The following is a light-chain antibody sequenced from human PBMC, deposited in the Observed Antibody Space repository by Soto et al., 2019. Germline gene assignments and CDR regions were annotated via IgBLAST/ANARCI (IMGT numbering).Light chain of an antibody. CDR3: QQYGRT. Sequence: EIVLTQSPGTLSLSPGERATLSCRASQSVSSTYLAWYQHKPGQAPRLLIYGASSRATGIPDRFSGSGSGTDFTLTISRLEPEDSAVYYCQQYGRTFGQGTKVDIK. CDR1: QSVSSTY. CDR2: GAS. J-gene: IGKJ1*01. V-gene: IGKV3-20*01.